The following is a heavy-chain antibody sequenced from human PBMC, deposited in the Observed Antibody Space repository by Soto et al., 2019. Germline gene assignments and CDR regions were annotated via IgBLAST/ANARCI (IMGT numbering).Heavy chain of an antibody. D-gene: IGHD3-3*01. CDR1: GFTITSDA. CDR3: ANHFNFWSDYFAY. Sequence: GLSQRVRWAAAGFTITSDAMIWVSQAPGKGLEWVAVISDTGSSTDYADSVKGRFTISRDNSKNTLYLQMNSLRAEDTAVYYCANHFNFWSDYFAYWGQGTLVTVSS. J-gene: IGHJ4*02. CDR2: ISDTGSST. V-gene: IGHV3-23*01.